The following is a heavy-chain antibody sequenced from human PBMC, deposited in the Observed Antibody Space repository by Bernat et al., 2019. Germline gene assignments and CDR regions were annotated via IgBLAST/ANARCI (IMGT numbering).Heavy chain of an antibody. D-gene: IGHD3-16*01. CDR3: AREGHYLWYYYYGMDV. CDR2: IWYDGSNK. V-gene: IGHV3-33*01. CDR1: GFTFSSYG. J-gene: IGHJ6*02. Sequence: QVQLVESGGGVVQPGRSLRLSCAASGFTFSSYGMHWVRQAPGKGLEWVAVIWYDGSNKYYADSVKGRFTISRDNSKNTLYLQMNSLRAEDTAVYYCAREGHYLWYYYYGMDVWGQGTTVTVS.